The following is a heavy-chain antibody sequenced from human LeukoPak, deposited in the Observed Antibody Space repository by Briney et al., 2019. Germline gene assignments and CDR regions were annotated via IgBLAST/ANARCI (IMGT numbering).Heavy chain of an antibody. CDR2: ISYSGST. V-gene: IGHV4-59*08. Sequence: PSETLSLTCTVSGGSISSYYWSWIRQLPGKGLEWIGYISYSGSTNYNPSLKSRVTISVDTSKNQFSLRLSSVTAADTAVYYCARRPGYSSGHLDYWGQGTLVTVSS. CDR3: ARRPGYSSGHLDY. J-gene: IGHJ4*02. CDR1: GGSISSYY. D-gene: IGHD6-19*01.